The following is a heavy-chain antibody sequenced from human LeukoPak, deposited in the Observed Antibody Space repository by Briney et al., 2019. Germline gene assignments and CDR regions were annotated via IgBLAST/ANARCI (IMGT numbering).Heavy chain of an antibody. D-gene: IGHD5-24*01. CDR2: VSRSGGST. CDR3: GEEPGFRGGFTI. V-gene: IGHV3-23*01. CDR1: GFTFSSYA. Sequence: GCSLRLSCAASGFTFSSYAMSWLRQAPGKGLEWVSAVSRSGGSTYYADSVKGRFTISRDNSQNTMYLEMNRLRADDTAVYYRGEEPGFRGGFTIWGQGTMVTVSS. J-gene: IGHJ3*02.